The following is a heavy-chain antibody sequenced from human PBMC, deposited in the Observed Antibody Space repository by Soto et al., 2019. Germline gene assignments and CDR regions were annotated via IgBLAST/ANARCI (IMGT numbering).Heavy chain of an antibody. J-gene: IGHJ4*02. D-gene: IGHD5-18*01. Sequence: GWSLRLSCAASGFTFINYAMNWVRQAPGKGLEWVAVISYDGGNKYYADSVKGRFTISRDNSKNTLYLQMNSLRAEDTAVYYCPRDPERYSYGYYFDYWGQGALVTVSS. CDR2: ISYDGGNK. CDR1: GFTFINYA. V-gene: IGHV3-30-3*01. CDR3: PRDPERYSYGYYFDY.